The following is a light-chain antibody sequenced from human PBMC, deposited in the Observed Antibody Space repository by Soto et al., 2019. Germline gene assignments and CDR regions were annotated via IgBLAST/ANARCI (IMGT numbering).Light chain of an antibody. Sequence: DIQMTQSPSSLSASVGDRVTITCRASQGITNYLAWYQQKPGKVPRLLIYAASTLQSGVQSRFSGSGSGTDFTLTISSLQPEDVASYYCQKYNSAPWTFGQGTKVEI. J-gene: IGKJ1*01. CDR3: QKYNSAPWT. V-gene: IGKV1-27*01. CDR1: QGITNY. CDR2: AAS.